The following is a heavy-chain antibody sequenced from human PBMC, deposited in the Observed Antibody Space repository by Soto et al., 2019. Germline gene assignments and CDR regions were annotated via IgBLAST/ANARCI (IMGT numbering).Heavy chain of an antibody. CDR2: IYYTGTT. J-gene: IGHJ4*01. V-gene: IGHV4-59*08. Sequence: ETLSLTCSVSGSPISSYYWGWFRPPPGQGLQWVGYIYYTGTTSYNPSLKGRVTVSLDTSKKQFSLKLRSVTAADTAVYFCARLGGYYQAFDQWGQGALVTVSS. CDR1: GSPISSYY. CDR3: ARLGGYYQAFDQ. D-gene: IGHD3-22*01.